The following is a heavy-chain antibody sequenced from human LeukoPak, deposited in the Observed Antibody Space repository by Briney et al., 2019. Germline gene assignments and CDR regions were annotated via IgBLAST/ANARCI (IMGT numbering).Heavy chain of an antibody. Sequence: GGSLRLSCAASGVTVSSNFMSWVRQAQGKGLEWVSVIYGGGNTYYTDSVKGRFTISRDTSKNTLYLQMNSLRAEDTAVYYCASWPAGWYGEDSWGQGTLVTVSS. V-gene: IGHV3-53*01. CDR3: ASWPAGWYGEDS. J-gene: IGHJ4*02. CDR1: GVTVSSNF. CDR2: IYGGGNT. D-gene: IGHD6-19*01.